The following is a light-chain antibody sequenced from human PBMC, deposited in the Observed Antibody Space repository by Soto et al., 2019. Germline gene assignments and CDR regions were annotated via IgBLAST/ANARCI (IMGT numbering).Light chain of an antibody. J-gene: IGLJ3*02. CDR2: GDS. CDR1: SSNIGRGYD. CDR3: AAWDDSLNGWV. Sequence: QSVLTQPPSVSGAPGQRVTISCTGSSSNIGRGYDVHWYQQFPGSAPRLLLSGDSNRPSGVPDRFSGSKSGTSASLAISGLQSEDEADYYCAAWDDSLNGWVFGGGTQLTVL. V-gene: IGLV1-40*01.